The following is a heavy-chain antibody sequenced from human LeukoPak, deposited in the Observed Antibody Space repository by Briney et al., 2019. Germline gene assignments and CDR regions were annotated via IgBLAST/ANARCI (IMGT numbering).Heavy chain of an antibody. J-gene: IGHJ5*02. Sequence: SETLSLTCSVAGGSISTYYWNWIRQTPGKGLEWIGHISNGNTDYNPSLKSRVTISVDTSKNQFSLRLTSVTAADTTVYYCARDKAHSYGRYFDPWGQGALVIVSS. V-gene: IGHV4-59*01. CDR3: ARDKAHSYGRYFDP. CDR2: ISNGNT. D-gene: IGHD5-18*01. CDR1: GGSISTYY.